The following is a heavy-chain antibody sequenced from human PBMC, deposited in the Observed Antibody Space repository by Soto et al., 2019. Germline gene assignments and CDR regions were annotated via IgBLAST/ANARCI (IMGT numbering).Heavy chain of an antibody. CDR2: ISSSSSYI. D-gene: IGHD6-6*01. V-gene: IGHV3-21*01. CDR1: GFTFSSYS. Sequence: GGSLRLSCAASGFTFSSYSMNWVRQAPGKGLEWVSSISSSSSYIYYADSVKGRFTISRDNAKNSLYLQMNSLRAEDTAVYYCARVFSIAARLGYYYMDVWGKGTTVTVSS. CDR3: ARVFSIAARLGYYYMDV. J-gene: IGHJ6*03.